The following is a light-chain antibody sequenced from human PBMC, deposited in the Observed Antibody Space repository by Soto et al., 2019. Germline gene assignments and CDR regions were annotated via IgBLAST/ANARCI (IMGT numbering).Light chain of an antibody. CDR3: QQYVSLLLW. CDR2: GAS. J-gene: IGKJ1*01. V-gene: IGKV3-20*01. Sequence: EIVLTQSPGTLSLSPGERATLSCRASQSVSSSYLAWYQQKPGQAPRLLIYGASSRATGIPDRFSGSGSGTDFTLTSSRLEPEDFAVCYCQQYVSLLLWFGEGNKV. CDR1: QSVSSSY.